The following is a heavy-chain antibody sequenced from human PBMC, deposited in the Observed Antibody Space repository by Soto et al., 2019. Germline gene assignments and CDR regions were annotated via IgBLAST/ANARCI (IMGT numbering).Heavy chain of an antibody. CDR2: MHYRALP. J-gene: IGHJ4*02. D-gene: IGHD2-15*01. CDR3: ARAVGILYHYLDS. CDR1: GGSISSGDYY. V-gene: IGHV4-30-4*01. Sequence: QVQLQESGPGLVKPSQTLSLTCTVSGGSISSGDYYWSWLRQSPGKGLGWIGYMHYRALPYYNPPLKGRVSISVYTSTNQFPLNMASLTAADTAVYFCARAVGILYHYLDSWGQGTLVTVSS.